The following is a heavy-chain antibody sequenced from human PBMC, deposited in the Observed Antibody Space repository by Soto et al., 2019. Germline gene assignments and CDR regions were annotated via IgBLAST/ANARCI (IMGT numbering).Heavy chain of an antibody. V-gene: IGHV3-30*18. CDR1: GFTFSSYG. CDR2: ISYDGSNK. J-gene: IGHJ4*02. CDR3: AKEMTGVAGFDY. D-gene: IGHD2-15*01. Sequence: QVQLVESGGGVVQPGRSLRLSCAASGFTFSSYGMHWVRQAPGKGREWVAVISYDGSNKYYADSVKGRFTISRDNSKNTLYLQMNSLRAEDTAVYYCAKEMTGVAGFDYWGQGTLVTVSS.